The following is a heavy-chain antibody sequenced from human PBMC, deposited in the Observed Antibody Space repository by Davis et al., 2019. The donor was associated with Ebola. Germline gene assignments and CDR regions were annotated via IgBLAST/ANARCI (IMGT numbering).Heavy chain of an antibody. V-gene: IGHV3-9*01. J-gene: IGHJ4*02. CDR3: ARGYYGDYVIDY. D-gene: IGHD4-17*01. Sequence: SLKISCAASGFTFDDYAMHWVRQAPGKGLEWVSGLTWNSGNIRYADSVKGRFTISRDNAKNSLYLQMNSLRAEDTALYYCARGYYGDYVIDYWGQGTLVTVSS. CDR1: GFTFDDYA. CDR2: LTWNSGNI.